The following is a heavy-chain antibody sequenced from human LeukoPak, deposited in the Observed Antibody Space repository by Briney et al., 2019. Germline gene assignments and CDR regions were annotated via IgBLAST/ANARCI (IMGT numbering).Heavy chain of an antibody. J-gene: IGHJ4*02. D-gene: IGHD6-13*01. CDR1: GFTFSSYA. V-gene: IGHV3-23*01. Sequence: PGGTLRLSCAASGFTFSSYAMSWVRQAPEKGLEWVSAISGSGDSTYYADSVKGRFTISRDNSKNTLYLQMNSLRAEDTAVYYCAKDLGSSWSEAQDYWGQGTLVTVSS. CDR2: ISGSGDST. CDR3: AKDLGSSWSEAQDY.